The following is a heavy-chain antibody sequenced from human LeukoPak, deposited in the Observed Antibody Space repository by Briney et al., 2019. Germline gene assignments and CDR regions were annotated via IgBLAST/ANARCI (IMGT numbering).Heavy chain of an antibody. D-gene: IGHD2-15*01. Sequence: GGSLRLSCAASGFTVSSNYMSWVRQAPGKGLEWVSAISGSGGSTYYADSVKGRFTISRDNSKNTLYLQMNSLRAEDTAVYYCANYIVEGRGMDVWGQGTTVTVSS. CDR1: GFTVSSNY. CDR3: ANYIVEGRGMDV. V-gene: IGHV3-23*01. CDR2: ISGSGGST. J-gene: IGHJ6*02.